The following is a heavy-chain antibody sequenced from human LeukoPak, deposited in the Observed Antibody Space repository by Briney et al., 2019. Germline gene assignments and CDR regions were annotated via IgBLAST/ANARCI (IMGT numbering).Heavy chain of an antibody. CDR2: IHPGDSDT. D-gene: IGHD3/OR15-3a*01. V-gene: IGHV5-51*01. CDR1: GYSFTSYW. CDR3: ARHGRKRTVVPGY. J-gene: IGHJ4*02. Sequence: GESLKISFKGSGYSFTSYWIGWVRQMPGKGLEWMGIIHPGDSDTRYSPSFQGQVTISADKSISTAYLQWSSLKASDTAMYYCARHGRKRTVVPGYWGQGTLVTVSS.